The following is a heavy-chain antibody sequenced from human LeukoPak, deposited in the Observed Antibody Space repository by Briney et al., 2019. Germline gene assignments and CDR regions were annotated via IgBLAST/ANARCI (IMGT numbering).Heavy chain of an antibody. CDR1: GYTFTSYD. Sequence: ASVKVSCKASGYTFTSYDINWVRQATGQGLEWMGWMNPNSGNTGYAQKFQGRVIITRNTSISTAYMELSSLRSEDTAVYYCARENNLGRAFDIWGQGTMVTVSS. D-gene: IGHD1/OR15-1a*01. J-gene: IGHJ3*02. CDR3: ARENNLGRAFDI. CDR2: MNPNSGNT. V-gene: IGHV1-8*03.